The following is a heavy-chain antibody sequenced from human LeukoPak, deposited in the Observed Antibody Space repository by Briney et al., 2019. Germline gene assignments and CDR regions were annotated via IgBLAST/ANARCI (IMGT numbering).Heavy chain of an antibody. J-gene: IGHJ4*02. D-gene: IGHD3-3*01. Sequence: GGSLRLSCVVSGFTFSSYAMSWVRQAPEKGLEWVSAISGSGGSTYYADSVKGRFTISRDNSKNTLYLQMNSLRAEDTAVYYCAHLRIFGVPSIPEEDYWGQGTLVTVSS. CDR1: GFTFSSYA. V-gene: IGHV3-23*01. CDR3: AHLRIFGVPSIPEEDY. CDR2: ISGSGGST.